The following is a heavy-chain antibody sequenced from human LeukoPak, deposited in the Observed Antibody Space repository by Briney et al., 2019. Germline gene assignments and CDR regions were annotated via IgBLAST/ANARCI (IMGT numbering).Heavy chain of an antibody. CDR1: GYTFTSYA. CDR2: INAGNGNT. V-gene: IGHV1-3*01. D-gene: IGHD2-15*01. CDR3: ARARQRISGGSLDY. J-gene: IGHJ4*02. Sequence: GASVKVSCKASGYTFTSYAMHWVRQAPGQRLEWMGWINAGNGNTKYSQKFQGRGTITRDTSASTDYMELSSLRSEDTAVYYCARARQRISGGSLDYWGQGTLVTVSS.